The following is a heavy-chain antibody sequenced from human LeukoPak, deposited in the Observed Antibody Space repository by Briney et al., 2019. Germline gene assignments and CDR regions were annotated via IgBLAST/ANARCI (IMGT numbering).Heavy chain of an antibody. V-gene: IGHV3-23*01. J-gene: IGHJ4*02. D-gene: IGHD6-19*01. CDR1: GFXFSSYA. CDR3: AKEGPGIAVAGTGFDY. CDR2: ISGSGGST. Sequence: PGGSLRLSCAASGFXFSSYAISWVRQAPGKGLEWVSAISGSGGSTYYADSVKGRFTISRDNSKNTLYLQMNSLRAEDTAVYYCAKEGPGIAVAGTGFDYWGQGTLVTVSS.